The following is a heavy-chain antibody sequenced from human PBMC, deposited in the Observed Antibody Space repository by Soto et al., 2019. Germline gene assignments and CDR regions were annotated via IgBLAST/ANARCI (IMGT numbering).Heavy chain of an antibody. J-gene: IGHJ3*02. Sequence: GSLRLSCTVSGGSISSYYWSWIRQPPGKGLEWIGYIYYSGSTNYNPSRKSRVTISVDTSKNQFSLKLSSVTAADTAVYYCARGYTANDAFDIWGQGTMVTVSS. CDR2: IYYSGST. CDR3: ARGYTANDAFDI. V-gene: IGHV4-59*01. D-gene: IGHD5-18*01. CDR1: GGSISSYY.